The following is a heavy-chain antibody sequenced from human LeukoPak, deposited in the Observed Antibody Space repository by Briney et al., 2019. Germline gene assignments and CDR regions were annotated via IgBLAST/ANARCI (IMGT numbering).Heavy chain of an antibody. V-gene: IGHV4-39*01. CDR3: ARHSSSTSSEVDY. D-gene: IGHD2-2*01. CDR1: GGSISSSSYY. Sequence: PSETLSLTCTVSGGSISSSSYYWGWIRQPPGKGLEWIGSVYYSGSAYYNPSLKSRVTISVDTSKNQFSLKLSSVTAADTAVYYCARHSSSTSSEVDYWGQGTLVTVSS. CDR2: VYYSGSA. J-gene: IGHJ4*02.